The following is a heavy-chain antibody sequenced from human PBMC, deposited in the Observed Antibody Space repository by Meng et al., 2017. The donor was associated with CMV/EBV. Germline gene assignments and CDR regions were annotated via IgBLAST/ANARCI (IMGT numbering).Heavy chain of an antibody. CDR2: IVVGSGNT. D-gene: IGHD3-10*01. J-gene: IGHJ6*02. CDR1: GFTFTSSA. CDR3: AAGPSGGDYLVDV. Sequence: SVKVSCKASGFTFTSSAVPWVRQARGQRLEWIGWIVVGSGNTNYAQKFQERVTITRDMSTSTAYMELSSLRSEDTAVYYCAAGPSGGDYLVDVWGQGTTVTVSS. V-gene: IGHV1-58*01.